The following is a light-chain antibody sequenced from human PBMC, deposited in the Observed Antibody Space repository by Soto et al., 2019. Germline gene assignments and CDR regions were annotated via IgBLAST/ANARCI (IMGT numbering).Light chain of an antibody. J-gene: IGLJ1*01. V-gene: IGLV2-11*01. CDR2: DVI. Sequence: QSALTQPRSVSGSPGQSVTISCTGTSSDVGTYTYVSWYQQHPGKAPKLIIYDVIKRPSGVPDRFSGSKPGNTASLTISVLRDEDEAEYYCCSDAGSYTHGFGTGTKVTVL. CDR3: CSDAGSYTHG. CDR1: SSDVGTYTY.